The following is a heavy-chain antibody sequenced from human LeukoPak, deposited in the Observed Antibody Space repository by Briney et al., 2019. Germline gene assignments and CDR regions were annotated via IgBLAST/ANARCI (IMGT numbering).Heavy chain of an antibody. Sequence: GGSLRLSCAASGFTFSSYSMNWVRQAPGKGLEWVSAISGSGGSTYYADSVKGRFTISRDNAKNSLYLQMNSLRAEDTAVYYCARDQAGGYYYDSSGSWGQGTLVTVSS. CDR1: GFTFSSYS. V-gene: IGHV3-21*01. CDR2: ISGSGGST. J-gene: IGHJ5*02. D-gene: IGHD3-22*01. CDR3: ARDQAGGYYYDSSGS.